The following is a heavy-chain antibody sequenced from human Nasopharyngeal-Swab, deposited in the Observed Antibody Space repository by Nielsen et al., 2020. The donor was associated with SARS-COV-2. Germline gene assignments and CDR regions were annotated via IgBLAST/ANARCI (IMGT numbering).Heavy chain of an antibody. J-gene: IGHJ6*02. CDR3: AKDLAIKVAATGLDYYGMDV. CDR2: TSKDGINK. V-gene: IGHV3-30*18. Sequence: PGKGLEWVASTSKDGINKYYIDSVRGRFTISRDNSRNTLYLQMNNLKTEDTAAYFCAKDLAIKVAATGLDYYGMDVWGQGTTVTSP. D-gene: IGHD6-19*01.